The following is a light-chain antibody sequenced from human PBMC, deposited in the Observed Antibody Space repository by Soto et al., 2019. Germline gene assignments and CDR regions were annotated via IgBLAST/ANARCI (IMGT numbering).Light chain of an antibody. CDR1: QSISNY. J-gene: IGKJ2*03. CDR2: AAS. Sequence: DIQMTQSTSSLSASVGDRVTITCRASQSISNYFNWYQQKPGKAPKLLIYAASSLQSGVPSRFSGSGSGTDFTLTISSLQPEDFATYYCQQSYSNPPGFGQGTKLEIK. CDR3: QQSYSNPPG. V-gene: IGKV1-39*01.